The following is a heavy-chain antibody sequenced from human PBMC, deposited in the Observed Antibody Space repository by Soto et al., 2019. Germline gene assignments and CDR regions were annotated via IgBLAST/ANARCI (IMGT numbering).Heavy chain of an antibody. J-gene: IGHJ3*02. CDR3: ARDPRGSSGYGVAFDI. Sequence: PSETLSLTCTVSGGSISSGDYYWSWIRQPPGKGLEWIGYIYYSGSTYYNPSLKSRVTISVDTSKNQFSLKLSSVTAADTAVYYCARDPRGSSGYGVAFDIWGQGTMVTVSS. V-gene: IGHV4-30-4*01. CDR2: IYYSGST. D-gene: IGHD3-22*01. CDR1: GGSISSGDYY.